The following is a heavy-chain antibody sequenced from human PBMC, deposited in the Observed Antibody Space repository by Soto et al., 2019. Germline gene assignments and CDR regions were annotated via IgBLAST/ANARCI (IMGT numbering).Heavy chain of an antibody. D-gene: IGHD3-10*01. V-gene: IGHV4-30-4*01. CDR3: ARDRMGYGSGSYGHHHYYYYGMDV. CDR2: IYYSGST. CDR1: GGSISSGDYY. Sequence: PSETLSLTCTVSGGSISSGDYYWSWIRQPPGKGLEWIGYIYYSGSTYYNPSLKSRVTISVDTSKNQFSLKLSSVTAADTAVYYCARDRMGYGSGSYGHHHYYYYGMDVWGQGTRVTVSS. J-gene: IGHJ6*02.